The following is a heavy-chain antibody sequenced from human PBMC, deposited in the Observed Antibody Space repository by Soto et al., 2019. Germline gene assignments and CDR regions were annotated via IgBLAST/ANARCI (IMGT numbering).Heavy chain of an antibody. CDR3: AREHYDFLTGTSHYFDY. J-gene: IGHJ4*02. D-gene: IGHD3-9*01. V-gene: IGHV4-31*03. CDR2: IYYSGTT. CDR1: GGSISSGGYY. Sequence: QVQLQESGPGLVKPSQTLSLTCTVSGGSISSGGYYWSWIRQHPGKGLEGIGYIYYSGTTYYNPSLKSRVTISVDTYKNQCSLKLSSVTAADTAVYYCAREHYDFLTGTSHYFDYWCQGTLVTVSS.